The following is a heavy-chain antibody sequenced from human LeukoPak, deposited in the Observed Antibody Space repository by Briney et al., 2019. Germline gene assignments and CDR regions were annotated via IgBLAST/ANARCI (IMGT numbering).Heavy chain of an antibody. J-gene: IGHJ4*02. V-gene: IGHV3-23*01. Sequence: PGGSQRLSCAASGLTFSNYAMTWVRQAPGKGLEWVSGFSGSGDSTYYADSVKGRFTISRDNSKNTLFLQMSSLGAEDTAVYYCAKASDFWSGYPLPVDYWGQGTLVTVSS. CDR2: FSGSGDST. D-gene: IGHD3-3*01. CDR1: GLTFSNYA. CDR3: AKASDFWSGYPLPVDY.